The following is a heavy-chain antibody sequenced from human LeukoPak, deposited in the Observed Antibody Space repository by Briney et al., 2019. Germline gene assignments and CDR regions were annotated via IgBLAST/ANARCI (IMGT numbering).Heavy chain of an antibody. J-gene: IGHJ2*01. Sequence: ASVKVPCKASGYTFTSYYIHWVRQAPGQGLEWMGIINPSGGSTSYAQKFQGRVTMTRDTSTSTVYMELSSLRSEDTAVYYCARDLVGAISPYWYFDLWGRGTLVTVSS. V-gene: IGHV1-46*01. CDR3: ARDLVGAISPYWYFDL. D-gene: IGHD1-26*01. CDR2: INPSGGST. CDR1: GYTFTSYY.